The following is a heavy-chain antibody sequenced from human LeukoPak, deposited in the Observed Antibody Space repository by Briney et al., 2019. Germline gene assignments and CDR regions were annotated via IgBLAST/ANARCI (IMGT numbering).Heavy chain of an antibody. CDR3: ARDWNSLDYYDFWSGYYTGGVFDY. V-gene: IGHV1-18*01. D-gene: IGHD3-3*01. J-gene: IGHJ4*02. Sequence: EASVKVSCKASGYTFTSYGISWVRQAPGQGLEWMGWISAYNGNTNYAQKFQGRVTMTRDTSISTAYMELSRLRSDDTAVYYCARDWNSLDYYDFWSGYYTGGVFDYWGQGTLVTVSS. CDR1: GYTFTSYG. CDR2: ISAYNGNT.